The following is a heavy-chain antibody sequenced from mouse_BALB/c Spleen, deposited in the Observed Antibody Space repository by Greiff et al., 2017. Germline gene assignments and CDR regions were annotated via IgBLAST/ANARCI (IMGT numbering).Heavy chain of an antibody. CDR2: ISSGGST. V-gene: IGHV5-6-5*01. CDR3: ARGEAHYGYPYYFDY. D-gene: IGHD1-2*01. J-gene: IGHJ2*01. CDR1: GFTFSSYA. Sequence: EVQLVESGGGLVKPGGSLKLSCAASGFTFSSYAMSWVRQTPEKRLEWVASISSGGSTYYPDSVKGRFTISRDNARNILYLQMSSLRSEDTAMYYCARGEAHYGYPYYFDYWGQGTTLTVSS.